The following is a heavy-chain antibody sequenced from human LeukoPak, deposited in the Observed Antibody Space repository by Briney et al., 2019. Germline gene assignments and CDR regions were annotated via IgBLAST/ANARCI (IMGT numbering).Heavy chain of an antibody. CDR1: GFTFDDYG. D-gene: IGHD6-19*01. CDR3: ARRGNTAVAGTTARPYDAFDI. V-gene: IGHV3-20*04. J-gene: IGHJ3*02. CDR2: INWIGGSA. Sequence: GGSLRLSCAASGFTFDDYGLSWVRQAPGKGLEWVSGINWIGGSAGYADSVKGRFTISRDNAKNSLYLQMNSLRAEDTAFYYCARRGNTAVAGTTARPYDAFDIWGQGTMVTVSS.